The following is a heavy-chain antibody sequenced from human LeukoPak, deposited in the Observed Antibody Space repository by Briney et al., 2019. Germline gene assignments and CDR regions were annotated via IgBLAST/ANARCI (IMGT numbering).Heavy chain of an antibody. Sequence: VTVSXXXXXYTFXXXYMHWVRQAPGQGLEWMGIINPSGGSTSYAQKFQGRVTMTRDTSTSTVYMELSSLRSEDTAVYYCARVASPGSLRGNNWFDPWGQGTLVTVSS. CDR3: ARVASPGSLRGNNWFDP. J-gene: IGHJ5*02. V-gene: IGHV1-46*01. CDR1: XYTFXXXY. D-gene: IGHD3-10*01. CDR2: INPSGGST.